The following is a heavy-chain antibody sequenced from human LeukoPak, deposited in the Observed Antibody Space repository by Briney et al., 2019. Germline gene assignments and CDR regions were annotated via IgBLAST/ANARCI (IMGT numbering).Heavy chain of an antibody. V-gene: IGHV1-18*01. CDR1: GYTFTSYG. J-gene: IGHJ4*02. CDR2: ISAYNGNT. Sequence: GASVKVSCKASGYTFTSYGISWVRQAPGQGLEWMGWISAYNGNTNYAQKLQGRVTMTTDTSTSTAYMELRSLRSDDTAVYYCARVHGFIPATSYYFDYWGQGTLVTVSS. CDR3: ARVHGFIPATSYYFDY. D-gene: IGHD6-25*01.